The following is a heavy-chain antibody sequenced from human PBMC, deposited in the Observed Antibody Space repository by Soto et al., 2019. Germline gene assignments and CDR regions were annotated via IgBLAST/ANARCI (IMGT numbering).Heavy chain of an antibody. V-gene: IGHV4-31*03. CDR1: GGSISSEGYY. CDR3: ARGRGYSYGRYYFDY. D-gene: IGHD5-18*01. CDR2: IYYSGTT. Sequence: QVPLQESGPGLVKPSQTLSLTCTVSGGSISSEGYYWSWFRQLPGKGLEWIGDIYYSGTTYHNPSRMSRLTISGDASKYQSSLKLISVTAADTALYYCARGRGYSYGRYYFDYWGKGTLVTVSS. J-gene: IGHJ4*02.